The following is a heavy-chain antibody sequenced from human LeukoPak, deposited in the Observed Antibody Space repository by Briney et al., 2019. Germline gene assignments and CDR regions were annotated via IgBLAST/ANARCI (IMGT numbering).Heavy chain of an antibody. D-gene: IGHD6-13*01. CDR3: ARDPQLVRAFDI. J-gene: IGHJ3*02. V-gene: IGHV1-46*01. CDR2: INPSGGST. CDR1: GYTFTSYY. Sequence: ASMKVSCKASGYTFTSYYMHWVRQAPGQGLEWMGIINPSGGSTSYAQKFQGRVTMTRDTSTSTVYMELSSLRSEDTAVYYCARDPQLVRAFDIWGQGTMVTVSS.